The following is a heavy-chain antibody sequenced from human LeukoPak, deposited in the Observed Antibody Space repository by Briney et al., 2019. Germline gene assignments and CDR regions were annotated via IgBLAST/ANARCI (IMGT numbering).Heavy chain of an antibody. J-gene: IGHJ6*03. CDR2: VRYDGNNP. V-gene: IGHV3-30*02. CDR3: ARDPYNGYYGDDYHYYMDV. CDR1: GFTFGSYG. Sequence: GGSLRLSCAASGFTFGSYGMHWVRQAPGKGLDWVAFVRYDGNNPYYSASVKGRFTISRDNSKNTVLLQMNNLRLEDAAVYYCARDPYNGYYGDDYHYYMDVWGKGTTVTISS. D-gene: IGHD4-17*01.